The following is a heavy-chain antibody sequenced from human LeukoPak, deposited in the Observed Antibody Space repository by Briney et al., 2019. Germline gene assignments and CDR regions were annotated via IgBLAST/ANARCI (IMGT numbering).Heavy chain of an antibody. D-gene: IGHD4-17*01. Sequence: SETLSLTCTVSGGSISSSSYYWGWIRQPPGKGLEWIGSIYYSGSTYYNPSLKSRVTISVDTSKNQFSLKLSSVTAADTAIYYCARLNGFTVTSYYYYSMDVWGQGTTVTVSS. CDR2: IYYSGST. V-gene: IGHV4-39*07. CDR3: ARLNGFTVTSYYYYSMDV. J-gene: IGHJ6*02. CDR1: GGSISSSSYY.